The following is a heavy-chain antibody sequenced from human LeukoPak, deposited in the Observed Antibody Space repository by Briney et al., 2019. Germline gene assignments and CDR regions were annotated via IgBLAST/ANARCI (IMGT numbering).Heavy chain of an antibody. CDR2: INPNTGGT. J-gene: IGHJ4*02. Sequence: ASVKVSCKASGYTLTGYYMHWVRQAPGQGLEWMGWINPNTGGTDYTQKFQGRVTMTRDTSISTAYMELSRLRSDDAAVYYCAVKMGYCSNSRCLTGFDYWGQGTLVTVSS. CDR1: GYTLTGYY. D-gene: IGHD2-2*01. V-gene: IGHV1-2*02. CDR3: AVKMGYCSNSRCLTGFDY.